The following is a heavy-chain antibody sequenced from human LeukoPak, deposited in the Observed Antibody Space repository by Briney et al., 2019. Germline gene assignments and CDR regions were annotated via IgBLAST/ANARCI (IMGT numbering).Heavy chain of an antibody. J-gene: IGHJ4*02. CDR2: IRYDGSNK. D-gene: IGHD3-22*01. V-gene: IGHV3-30*02. CDR1: GFTFSSYG. CDR3: ARVLHKRNYDSSTYYGY. Sequence: GGSLRLSCAASGFTFSSYGMHWVRKAPGKGLEWVALIRYDGSNKYYADSVKGRFTISRDNSKNTLYLQMNSLGPEDTAVYYCARVLHKRNYDSSTYYGYWGQGTLVTVSS.